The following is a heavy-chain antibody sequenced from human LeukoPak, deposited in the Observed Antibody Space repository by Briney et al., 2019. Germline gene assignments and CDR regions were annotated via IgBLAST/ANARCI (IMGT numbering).Heavy chain of an antibody. V-gene: IGHV1-69*04. J-gene: IGHJ6*02. D-gene: IGHD6-19*01. Sequence: GASVKVSCKASGGTFSSYAISWVRQAPGQGLEWMGRIIPILGIANYAQKFQGRVTITADKSTSTAYMELSSLRSEDTAVYYCATQPYSSGWYRYYYYGMDVWGQGTTVTVSS. CDR2: IIPILGIA. CDR1: GGTFSSYA. CDR3: ATQPYSSGWYRYYYYGMDV.